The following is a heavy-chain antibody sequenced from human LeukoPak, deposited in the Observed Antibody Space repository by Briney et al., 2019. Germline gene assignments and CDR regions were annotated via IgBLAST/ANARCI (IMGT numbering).Heavy chain of an antibody. V-gene: IGHV4-59*01. CDR2: IYYSGST. D-gene: IGHD3-3*01. CDR3: ARVGAYDFWSGPAPLNWFDP. Sequence: SETLSLTCTVSGGSISSYYWSWIRQPPGKGLEWIGYIYYSGSTNYNPSLKSRVTISVDTSKNQFSLKLSSVTAADTAVYYCARVGAYDFWSGPAPLNWFDPWGQGTLVTVSS. CDR1: GGSISSYY. J-gene: IGHJ5*02.